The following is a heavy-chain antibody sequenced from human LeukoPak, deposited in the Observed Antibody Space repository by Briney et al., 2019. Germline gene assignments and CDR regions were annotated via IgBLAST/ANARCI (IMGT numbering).Heavy chain of an antibody. CDR2: ISSSGTTI. D-gene: IGHD3-22*01. J-gene: IGHJ4*02. Sequence: PPGGSLRLSCAASGFTFSSYEMNWVRQAPGKGLEWVSYISSSGTTIYYADSVKGRFTISRDNAKNSLYLQMNSLRAEDTAVYYCAREEGYYYDEGGYWGQGTLVTVSS. V-gene: IGHV3-48*03. CDR3: AREEGYYYDEGGY. CDR1: GFTFSSYE.